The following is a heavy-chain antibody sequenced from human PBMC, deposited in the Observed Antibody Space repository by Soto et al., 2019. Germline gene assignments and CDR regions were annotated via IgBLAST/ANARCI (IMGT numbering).Heavy chain of an antibody. CDR3: ARGPTWFDP. CDR1: GYNFSDCF. V-gene: IGHV1-2*02. CDR2: INPNSGGT. Sequence: GALVKVSCKASGYNFSDCFMHWVRQAPGQGLEWMGWINPNSGGTNYAQKFQGRVTMTRDTSISTAYMELSRLRSDDTAVYYCARGPTWFDPWGQGTLVTVSS. J-gene: IGHJ5*02.